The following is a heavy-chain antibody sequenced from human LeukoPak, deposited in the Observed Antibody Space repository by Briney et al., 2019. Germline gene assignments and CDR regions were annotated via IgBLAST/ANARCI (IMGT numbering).Heavy chain of an antibody. V-gene: IGHV3-9*01. CDR3: AKGIRFGGDAFDI. CDR1: GFTFDEYA. D-gene: IGHD3-10*01. Sequence: GGSLRLSCAASGFTFDEYAMHWVRQAPGKGLEWVSGISWNSGSIGYADSVKGRFTISRDNAKNSLYLQMNSLRAEDTALYYCAKGIRFGGDAFDIWGQGTMVTVSS. J-gene: IGHJ3*02. CDR2: ISWNSGSI.